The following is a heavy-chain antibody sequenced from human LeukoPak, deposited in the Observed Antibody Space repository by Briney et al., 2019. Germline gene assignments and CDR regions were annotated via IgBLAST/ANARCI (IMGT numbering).Heavy chain of an antibody. D-gene: IGHD4-17*01. CDR2: LSSSGNTI. CDR3: AKGAYGDYDY. J-gene: IGHJ4*02. Sequence: PGGSLRLSCAASGFTFSDYYMTWIRQAPGKGLEWVSYLSSSGNTIYYADSVKGRFTISRDNAKNSLYLQMNSLRAEDTAAYYCAKGAYGDYDYWGQGTLVTVSS. V-gene: IGHV3-11*01. CDR1: GFTFSDYY.